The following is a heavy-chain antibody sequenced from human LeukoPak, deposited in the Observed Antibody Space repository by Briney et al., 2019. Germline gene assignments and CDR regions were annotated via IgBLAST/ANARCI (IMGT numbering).Heavy chain of an antibody. D-gene: IGHD2-21*02. CDR1: GGTFSSYA. CDR2: IIPIFGTA. J-gene: IGHJ5*02. CDR3: ARGGGDPNWFDP. V-gene: IGHV1-69*13. Sequence: GASVKVSCKASGGTFSSYAISWVRQAPGQGLEWMGGIIPIFGTANYAQKFQGRVTITADESTSTAYMELSSLRSEDTAMYYCARGGGDPNWFDPWGQGTLVTVSS.